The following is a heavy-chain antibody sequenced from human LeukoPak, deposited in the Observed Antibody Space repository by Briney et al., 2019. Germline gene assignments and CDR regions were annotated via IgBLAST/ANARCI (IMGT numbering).Heavy chain of an antibody. Sequence: GGSLRLSCAASGFTFSSYSMNWVRQAPGKGLEGVSSISSTSSYMYYADSMKGRFIISRDNAKNSLYMQMNSLRAEDTAVYYCARASSGWAVDLYYFDHWGQGTLVTVSS. CDR2: ISSTSSYM. J-gene: IGHJ4*02. D-gene: IGHD6-19*01. CDR1: GFTFSSYS. CDR3: ARASSGWAVDLYYFDH. V-gene: IGHV3-21*01.